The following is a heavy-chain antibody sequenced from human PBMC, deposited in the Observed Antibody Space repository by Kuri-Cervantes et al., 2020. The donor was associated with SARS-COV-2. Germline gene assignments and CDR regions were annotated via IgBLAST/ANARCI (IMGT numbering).Heavy chain of an antibody. CDR2: INPNSGGT. J-gene: IGHJ4*02. Sequence: ASVKVSCKASGYTFTGYYMHWVRQAPGQGLEWMGWINPNSGGTNYAQKFQGRVTMTRDTSISTAYMELSRLRSDDTAVYYCARGSIFSDTGGWYFDSWGQGTLVTVSS. V-gene: IGHV1-2*02. D-gene: IGHD3-10*01. CDR3: ARGSIFSDTGGWYFDS. CDR1: GYTFTGYY.